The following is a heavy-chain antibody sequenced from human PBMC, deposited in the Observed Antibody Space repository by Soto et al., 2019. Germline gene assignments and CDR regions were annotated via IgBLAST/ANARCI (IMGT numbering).Heavy chain of an antibody. V-gene: IGHV3-48*03. Sequence: GGSLRLSCAASGFTFSSYEMNWVRQAPGKGLEWVSYISSSGSTIYYAGSVKGRFTISRDNAKNSLYLQMNSLRAEDTAVYYCARDHVPSNCGGDCYYYYYGMDVWGQGTTVTVSS. CDR2: ISSSGSTI. CDR1: GFTFSSYE. J-gene: IGHJ6*02. CDR3: ARDHVPSNCGGDCYYYYYGMDV. D-gene: IGHD2-21*02.